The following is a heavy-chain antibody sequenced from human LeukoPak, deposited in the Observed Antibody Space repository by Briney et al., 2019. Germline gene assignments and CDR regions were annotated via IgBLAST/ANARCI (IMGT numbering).Heavy chain of an antibody. CDR3: ARAGNYYFEY. CDR2: INSYGCTT. J-gene: IGHJ4*02. V-gene: IGHV3-74*01. D-gene: IGHD3-10*01. Sequence: GGSLSLSGAASGFSFRTYWMHWIRQTPGQGLVSVSRINSYGCTTNYAACKTGRFTVSRENAHQKLYLQMSSLRAEHTAVYYCARAGNYYFEYWGQGALVT. CDR1: GFSFRTYW.